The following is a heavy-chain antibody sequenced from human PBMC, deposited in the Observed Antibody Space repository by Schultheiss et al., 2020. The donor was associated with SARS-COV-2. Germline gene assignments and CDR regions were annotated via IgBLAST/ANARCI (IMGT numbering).Heavy chain of an antibody. CDR2: IYTSGST. V-gene: IGHV4-4*07. CDR1: GGSISSYY. J-gene: IGHJ1*01. D-gene: IGHD3-3*01. Sequence: SETLSLTCTVSGGSISSYYWSWIRQPAGKGLEWIGRIYTSGSTNYNPSLKSRVTMSVDTSKNQFSLKLSSVTAADTAVYYCARDQNDFWSGYQGYFQHWGQGTLVTVSS. CDR3: ARDQNDFWSGYQGYFQH.